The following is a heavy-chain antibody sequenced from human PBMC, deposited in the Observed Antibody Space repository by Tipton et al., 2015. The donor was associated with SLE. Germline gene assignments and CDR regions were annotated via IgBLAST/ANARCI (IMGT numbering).Heavy chain of an antibody. CDR1: GGSISSHY. V-gene: IGHV4-59*11. CDR2: IYYSGST. CDR3: ARGGDVSGSYADY. Sequence: TLSLTCTVSGGSISSHYWSWIRQPPGKGLEWIGYIYYSGSTNYNPSLKSRVTMSVDTSKNQFSLKLSSATAADTAVYYCARGGDVSGSYADYWGQGTLVTVSS. J-gene: IGHJ4*02. D-gene: IGHD3-10*01.